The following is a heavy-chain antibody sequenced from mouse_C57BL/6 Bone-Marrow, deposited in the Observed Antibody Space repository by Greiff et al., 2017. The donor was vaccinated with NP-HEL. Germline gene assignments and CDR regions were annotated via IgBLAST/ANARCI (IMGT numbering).Heavy chain of an antibody. V-gene: IGHV14-3*01. J-gene: IGHJ2*01. CDR1: GFNIKNTY. D-gene: IGHD1-1*01. CDR3: ARGDYGSSPYYFDY. CDR2: IDPANGNT. Sequence: VHVKQSVAELVRPGASVKLSCTASGFNIKNTYMHWVKQRPEQGLEWIGRIDPANGNTKYAPKFQGKATITADTSSNTAYLQLSSLTSEDTAIYYCARGDYGSSPYYFDYWGQGTTLTVSS.